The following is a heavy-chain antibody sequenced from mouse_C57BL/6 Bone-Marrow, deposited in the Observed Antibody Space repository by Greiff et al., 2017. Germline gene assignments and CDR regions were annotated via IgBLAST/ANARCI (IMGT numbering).Heavy chain of an antibody. CDR1: GYTFTDYY. J-gene: IGHJ4*01. CDR2: INPNNGGT. V-gene: IGHV1-26*01. D-gene: IGHD2-5*01. Sequence: VQLHQSGPELVKPGASVKISCKASGYTFTDYYMNWVKQSHGRSLEWIGDINPNNGGTSYNQKFKGKATLTVDKSSSTAYMELRSLTFEDSAVYDCARKGSNFNYYAMDYGGQGTSGTVSS. CDR3: ARKGSNFNYYAMDY.